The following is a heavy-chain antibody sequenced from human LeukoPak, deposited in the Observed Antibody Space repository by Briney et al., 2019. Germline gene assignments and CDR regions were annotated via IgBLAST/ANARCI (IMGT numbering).Heavy chain of an antibody. CDR3: ASAAVAGKTNDY. CDR2: IIPIFGTA. CDR1: GGTFSSYA. D-gene: IGHD6-19*01. Sequence: GASVKVSCKASGGTFSSYAISWVRQAPGQGLEWMGGIIPIFGTAKYAQKFQGRVTITADESTSTAYMELSSLRSEDTAVYYCASAAVAGKTNDYWGQGTLVTVSS. V-gene: IGHV1-69*13. J-gene: IGHJ4*02.